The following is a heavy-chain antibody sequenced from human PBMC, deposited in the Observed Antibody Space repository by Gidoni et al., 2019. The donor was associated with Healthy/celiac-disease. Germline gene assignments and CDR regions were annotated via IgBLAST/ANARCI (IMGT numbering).Heavy chain of an antibody. D-gene: IGHD3-3*01. J-gene: IGHJ4*02. CDR3: AKSWVARARFLEWLSSGY. CDR1: GFTFSSYA. CDR2: ISGSGGST. Sequence: EVQLVESGGGLVQPGGSLRLSCAASGFTFSSYAMSWVRPAPGKGLEWVSAISGSGGSTYYADSVKGRFTISRDNSKNTLYLQMNSLRAEDTAVYYCAKSWVARARFLEWLSSGYWGQGTLVTVSS. V-gene: IGHV3-23*04.